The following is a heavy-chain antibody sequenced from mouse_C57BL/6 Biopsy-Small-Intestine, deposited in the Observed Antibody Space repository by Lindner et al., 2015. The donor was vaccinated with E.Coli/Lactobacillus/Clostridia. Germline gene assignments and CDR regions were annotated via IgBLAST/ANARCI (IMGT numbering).Heavy chain of an antibody. V-gene: IGHV1-72*01. D-gene: IGHD2-1*01. CDR1: GYTFTSYW. CDR2: IDPNSIT. CDR3: ARGGNYPRSGFDV. J-gene: IGHJ1*03. Sequence: VQLQESGAELVKPGASVKLSCKASGYTFTSYWMHWVRQRPGRGLEWIGRIDPNSITNYNEKFKSKATLTVDKPSSAAYMQLSSLTSENSAVYYCARGGNYPRSGFDVWGTGTTVTVSS.